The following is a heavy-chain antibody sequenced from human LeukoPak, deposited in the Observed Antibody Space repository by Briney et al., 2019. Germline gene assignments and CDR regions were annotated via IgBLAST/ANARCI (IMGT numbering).Heavy chain of an antibody. CDR1: GGSFSGYY. V-gene: IGHV4-34*01. J-gene: IGHJ2*01. D-gene: IGHD6-13*01. Sequence: SETLSLTCAVYGGSFSGYYWSWIRQPPGKGLEWIGEINHSGSTNYNPSLKSRVTISVDTSKNQFSLKLSSVTAADTAVYYCARVYDSNSYYYWDFDLWGRGTLITVTS. CDR3: ARVYDSNSYYYWDFDL. CDR2: INHSGST.